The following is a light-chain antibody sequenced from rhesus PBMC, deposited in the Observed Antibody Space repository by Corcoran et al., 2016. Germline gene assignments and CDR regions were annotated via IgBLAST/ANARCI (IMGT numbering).Light chain of an antibody. CDR1: QGSSNN. CDR2: AAS. J-gene: IGKJ4*01. CDR3: QPGYGIA. Sequence: DIQMTQSPSSLSASVGDTVTITCQASQGSSNNLAWYQHKPGKVLKLLSYAASTLQSGVPSRFSRSGSGTDFPLTISRLQPEVFAPFYWQPGYGIAFGGGTKVELK. V-gene: IGKV1-25*02.